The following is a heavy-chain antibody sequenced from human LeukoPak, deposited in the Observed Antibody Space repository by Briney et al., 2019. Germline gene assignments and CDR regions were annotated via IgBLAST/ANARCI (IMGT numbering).Heavy chain of an antibody. V-gene: IGHV4-39*07. Sequence: SETLSLTCTVSGGSISSDNYYWGWIRQPPGKGLEWIGSLYYSGSTYYNRSLKSRVTISVDTSKNQFSLRLSSVTAADTAVYYCARSAGNTDIVVVVAAGYNWFDPWGQGTLVTVSS. CDR3: ARSAGNTDIVVVVAAGYNWFDP. CDR1: GGSISSDNYY. D-gene: IGHD2-15*01. CDR2: LYYSGST. J-gene: IGHJ5*02.